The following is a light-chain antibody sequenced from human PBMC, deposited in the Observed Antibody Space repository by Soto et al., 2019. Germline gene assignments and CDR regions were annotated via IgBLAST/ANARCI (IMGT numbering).Light chain of an antibody. J-gene: IGKJ2*01. Sequence: EIVMTQSPATLSVSPGERATLSCRASQSVSSNLAWYQQKPGQAPRLLVYGVSTRATGIPARFSGSGSGTEFTLNIRSLQSEDFAVYYCQQYNKWPPYTFGQGTKLEI. CDR1: QSVSSN. V-gene: IGKV3-15*01. CDR2: GVS. CDR3: QQYNKWPPYT.